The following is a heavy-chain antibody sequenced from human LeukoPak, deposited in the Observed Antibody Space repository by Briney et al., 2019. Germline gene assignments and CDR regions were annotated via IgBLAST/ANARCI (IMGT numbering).Heavy chain of an antibody. J-gene: IGHJ5*02. CDR1: GGSFSGYY. Sequence: SETLSLTCAVYGGSFSGYYWSWIRQPPGKGLEWIGEINHSGSTNYNPSLKSRVAISVDTSKNQFSLKLSSVTAADTAVYYCARKAADWFDPWGQGTLVTVSS. V-gene: IGHV4-34*01. CDR2: INHSGST. D-gene: IGHD2-15*01. CDR3: ARKAADWFDP.